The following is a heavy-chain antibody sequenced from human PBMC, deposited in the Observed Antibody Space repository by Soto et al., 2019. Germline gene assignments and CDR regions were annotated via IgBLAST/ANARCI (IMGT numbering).Heavy chain of an antibody. D-gene: IGHD7-27*01. J-gene: IGHJ4*02. CDR2: IRGSDGNT. V-gene: IGHV3-23*01. Sequence: EVQLLESGGVSVQPGGSLRLSCAASGFTFSTYDMTWVRQAPGKGLEWVSVIRGSDGNTYYADSVKGRFTISRDNSKNTLYLQMNSLRADDTAIDYCVKGNWGDYWGQGTLVTVSS. CDR3: VKGNWGDY. CDR1: GFTFSTYD.